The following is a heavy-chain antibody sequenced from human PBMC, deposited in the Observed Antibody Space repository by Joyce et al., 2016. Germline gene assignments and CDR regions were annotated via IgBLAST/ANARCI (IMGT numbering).Heavy chain of an antibody. CDR2: ISATSYYI. CDR1: GSTFSSSS. J-gene: IGHJ6*02. D-gene: IGHD3-16*01. V-gene: IGHV3-21*01. Sequence: QLVESGGGVVKAGGSLRLSCEAAGSTFSSSSLSWFRQAPGKGLEWVAAISATSYYIFHAGTVRCRFTVSRDNAKKTLYLQMNSLRAEDSAVFYCARGGISYYYAMDVWGQGTTVTVSS. CDR3: ARGGISYYYAMDV.